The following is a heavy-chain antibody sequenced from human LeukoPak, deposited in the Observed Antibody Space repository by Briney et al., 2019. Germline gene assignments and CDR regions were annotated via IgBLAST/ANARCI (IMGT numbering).Heavy chain of an antibody. D-gene: IGHD3-22*01. V-gene: IGHV1-18*01. CDR2: ISAYNGNT. Sequence: ASVKVSCTASGYTFTSYGISWVRQAPGQGLEWMGWISAYNGNTNYAQKLQGRVTMTTDASTSTAYMELRSLRSDDTAVYYCARSAYDSSAAPPHWWGQGTLVTVSS. J-gene: IGHJ4*02. CDR1: GYTFTSYG. CDR3: ARSAYDSSAAPPHW.